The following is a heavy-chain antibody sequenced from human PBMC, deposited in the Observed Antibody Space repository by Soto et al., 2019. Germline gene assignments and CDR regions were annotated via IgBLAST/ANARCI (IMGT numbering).Heavy chain of an antibody. V-gene: IGHV5-10-1*01. J-gene: IGHJ4*02. CDR1: RYNVTSYW. D-gene: IGHD3-16*02. Sequence: TGESLKISCKGSRYNVTSYWITWVRQMPGKGLEWMGRIDPTDSYTNYSPSFQGHVTISRDNSKNTLYLQMNSLRAEDTAVYYCARDLGVIPDYWGQGTLVTVSS. CDR2: IDPTDSYT. CDR3: ARDLGVIPDY.